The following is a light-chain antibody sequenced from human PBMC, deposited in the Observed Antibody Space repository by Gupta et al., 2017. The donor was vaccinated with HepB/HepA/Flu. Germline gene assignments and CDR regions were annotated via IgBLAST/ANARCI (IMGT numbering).Light chain of an antibody. CDR2: LAS. V-gene: IGKV4-1*01. Sequence: DIVMTHYPDSLAVSMGEKATINCKSSQSVLYSSNNKNYLAWYQQKPGQPPKLLIYLASTRESGVPDRFSGSGSGTDFTLTISSLQAEDVAVYYCQQYYSTPLTFGGGTKVEIK. CDR3: QQYYSTPLT. CDR1: QSVLYSSNNKNY. J-gene: IGKJ4*01.